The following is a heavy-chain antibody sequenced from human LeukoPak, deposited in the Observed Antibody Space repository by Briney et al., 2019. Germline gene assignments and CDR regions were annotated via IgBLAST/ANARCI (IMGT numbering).Heavy chain of an antibody. Sequence: SETLSLTCAVYGGSFSGDFWSWIRQSPGKGLEWIGEINHGGSTTYNPSLKSRVTISVDTSKNQFSLKLSSVPAADTAVYYCARGPPLRTWGQGTLVTVSS. CDR2: INHGGST. CDR3: ARGPPLRT. V-gene: IGHV4-34*01. D-gene: IGHD4-17*01. J-gene: IGHJ5*02. CDR1: GGSFSGDF.